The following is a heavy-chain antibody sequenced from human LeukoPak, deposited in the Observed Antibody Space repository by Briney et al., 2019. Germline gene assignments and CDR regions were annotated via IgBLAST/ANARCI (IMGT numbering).Heavy chain of an antibody. V-gene: IGHV1-8*01. CDR3: ARGTVIAAAGTKSDAFDI. CDR2: MNPNSGNT. CDR1: GYTFTSYD. Sequence: GASVKVSCKASGYTFTSYDINWVRQATGQGLEWMGWMNPNSGNTGYAQKFQGRVTMTRNTFLSTASMELSSLRSEDTAVYYCARGTVIAAAGTKSDAFDIWGQGTMVTVSS. J-gene: IGHJ3*02. D-gene: IGHD6-13*01.